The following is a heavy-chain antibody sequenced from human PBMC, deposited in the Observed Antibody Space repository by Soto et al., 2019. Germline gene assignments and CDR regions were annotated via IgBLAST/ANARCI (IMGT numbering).Heavy chain of an antibody. V-gene: IGHV3-30*18. Sequence: GGSLRLSCAASGFTFSSYAMHWVRQAPGKGLEWVAVMSYDGSNKYYADSVKGRFTISRDNSKNTLYLQMNSLRAEDTAVYYCAKAPSLLLLGLHDYGGQGTLVTAPS. CDR3: AKAPSLLLLGLHDY. CDR2: MSYDGSNK. J-gene: IGHJ4*02. D-gene: IGHD3-22*01. CDR1: GFTFSSYA.